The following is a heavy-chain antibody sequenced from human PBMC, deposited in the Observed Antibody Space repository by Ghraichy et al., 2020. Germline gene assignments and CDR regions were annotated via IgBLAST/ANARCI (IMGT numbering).Heavy chain of an antibody. CDR1: GYTFSTYG. CDR3: ARGSSSFSDY. V-gene: IGHV1-18*01. J-gene: IGHJ4*02. CDR2: ISAYNGNT. D-gene: IGHD6-6*01. Sequence: ASVKVSCKASGYTFSTYGITWVRQAPGQGLEWMGWISAYNGNTNCAEKFQDRITMTTDTSTITGYMELRSLRSDDTAVYYCARGSSSFSDYWSQGTLVTVSS.